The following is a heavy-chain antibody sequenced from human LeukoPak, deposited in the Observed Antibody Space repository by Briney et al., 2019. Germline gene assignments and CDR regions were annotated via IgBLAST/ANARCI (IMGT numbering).Heavy chain of an antibody. CDR2: ISSSRSSYI. CDR3: ASLALYDSSGYYPYSAPLNY. Sequence: GGSLRLSCAASGFTFSSYSMNWVRQAPGKGLEWVSSISSSRSSYIYYADSGKGRFTISRDNAKNSLYLQMNSLRAEDTAVYYCASLALYDSSGYYPYSAPLNYWGQGTLVTVSS. J-gene: IGHJ4*02. CDR1: GFTFSSYS. D-gene: IGHD3-22*01. V-gene: IGHV3-21*01.